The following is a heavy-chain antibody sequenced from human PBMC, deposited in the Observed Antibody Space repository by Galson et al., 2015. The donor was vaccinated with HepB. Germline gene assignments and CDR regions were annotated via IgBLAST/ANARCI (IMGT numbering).Heavy chain of an antibody. J-gene: IGHJ4*02. CDR1: GFIFNYYG. CDR2: ISSNSTYI. CDR3: ARGPGLEFDF. D-gene: IGHD5/OR15-5a*01. V-gene: IGHV3-21*01. Sequence: SLRLSCAASGFIFNYYGMNWVRQAPGKGLEWVSPISSNSTYIYYADFVMGRFIISRDNAKSSLYLQMNSLRDEDTAMYFCARGPGLEFDFWGQGALVTVFS.